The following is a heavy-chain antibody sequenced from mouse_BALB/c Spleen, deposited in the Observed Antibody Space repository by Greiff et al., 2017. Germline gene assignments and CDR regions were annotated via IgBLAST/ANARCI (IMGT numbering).Heavy chain of an antibody. CDR3: ARNGVTGTAWFAY. CDR2: IWSGGST. J-gene: IGHJ3*01. CDR1: GFSLTSYG. D-gene: IGHD4-1*01. Sequence: VQLQESGPGLVQPSQSLSITCTVSGFSLTSYGVHWVRQSPGKGLEWLGVIWSGGSTDYNAAFISRLSISKDNSKSQVFFKMNSLQANDTAIYYCARNGVTGTAWFAYWGQGTLVTVSA. V-gene: IGHV2-2*02.